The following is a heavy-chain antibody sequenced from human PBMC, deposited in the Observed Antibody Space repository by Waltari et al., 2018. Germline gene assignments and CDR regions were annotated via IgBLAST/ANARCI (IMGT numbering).Heavy chain of an antibody. V-gene: IGHV3-30*18. D-gene: IGHD3-10*01. CDR2: ASFDGSTT. Sequence: QVQLVESGGGVVQPGMSLRLSCAASGFSLSHFGMHWVRQAPGKGLEWVALASFDGSTTYDADSVRGRFTISRDNSKNTLYLDINTLRVDDTAIYYCAKDAFGNTYLDHWGQGTLVTVSS. J-gene: IGHJ5*02. CDR3: AKDAFGNTYLDH. CDR1: GFSLSHFG.